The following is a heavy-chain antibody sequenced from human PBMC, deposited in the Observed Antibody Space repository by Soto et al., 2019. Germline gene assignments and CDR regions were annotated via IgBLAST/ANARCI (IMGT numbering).Heavy chain of an antibody. CDR3: AKSLSTATSFDY. CDR1: GFTFSSYA. Sequence: VGSLRLSCAASGFTFSSYAMNWVRQAPGKGPEWVSHISVAGDTYYADSVRGRFTISRDNSRNTLFLQMNSLRAEDTAVYYCAKSLSTATSFDYWGQGTPVTVSS. J-gene: IGHJ4*02. V-gene: IGHV3-23*01. CDR2: ISVAGDT.